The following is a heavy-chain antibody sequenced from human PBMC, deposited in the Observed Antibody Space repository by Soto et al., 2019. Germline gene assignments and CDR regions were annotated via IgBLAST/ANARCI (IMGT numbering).Heavy chain of an antibody. V-gene: IGHV1-18*01. Sequence: QVQLVQSGAELKKPGASVKVSCKASGYTFTTYAISWVRQAPGQGLEWMGWISAYNGNTKYAQNLQGRVTMTTDTSTSTAYVELRSLRSDDTAVYYCTRDGPPFDYWGQGTLVTVSS. CDR2: ISAYNGNT. CDR3: TRDGPPFDY. J-gene: IGHJ4*02. CDR1: GYTFTTYA.